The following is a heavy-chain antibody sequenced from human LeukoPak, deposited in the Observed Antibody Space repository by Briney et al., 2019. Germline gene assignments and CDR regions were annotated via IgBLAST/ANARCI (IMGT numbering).Heavy chain of an antibody. J-gene: IGHJ4*02. CDR3: ARGRCSGGSCYPVTGY. Sequence: KPSGTLSLTCTVSGGSISSYYWSWIRQPAGKGLEWIGRIYTSGSTNYNPSLKSRVTMSVDTSKNQFSLKLSSVTAADTAVYYCARGRCSGGSCYPVTGYWGQGTLVTVSS. CDR1: GGSISSYY. V-gene: IGHV4-4*07. D-gene: IGHD2-15*01. CDR2: IYTSGST.